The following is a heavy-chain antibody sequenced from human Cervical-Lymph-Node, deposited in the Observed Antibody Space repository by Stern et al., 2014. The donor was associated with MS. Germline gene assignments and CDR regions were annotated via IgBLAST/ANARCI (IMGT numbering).Heavy chain of an antibody. CDR1: GYTFTDYY. V-gene: IGHV1-2*02. CDR2: INPNSGGT. Sequence: VQLVQSGAEVKKPGASVKVSCKASGYTFTDYYMHWVRQAPGQGLEWMGWINPNSGGTNYAQKLQGRVTMTRDTSISTAYMELSRLRSDDTAGFYCARDGDNWFGPWGQGTLVTVSS. J-gene: IGHJ5*02. CDR3: ARDGDNWFGP.